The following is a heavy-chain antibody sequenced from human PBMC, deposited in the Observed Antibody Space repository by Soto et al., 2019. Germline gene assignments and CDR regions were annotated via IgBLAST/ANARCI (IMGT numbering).Heavy chain of an antibody. CDR1: GGSFSGYS. V-gene: IGHV4-34*01. CDR3: ARRGWRFHYYFYYGMEV. Sequence: SETLSLTCAVYGGSFSGYSWSWIRQPPGKGLEWIGEINNSGSTNYNPSPKSRVTISVITSKNQLSINQRHVTAAETAEYYWARRGWRFHYYFYYGMEVWSQGTTVTVSS. J-gene: IGHJ6*02. D-gene: IGHD3-3*01. CDR2: INNSGST.